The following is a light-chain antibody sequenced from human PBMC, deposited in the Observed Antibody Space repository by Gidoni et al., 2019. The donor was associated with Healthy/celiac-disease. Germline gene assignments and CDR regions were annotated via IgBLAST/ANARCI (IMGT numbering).Light chain of an antibody. CDR1: QDISNY. CDR2: DAS. V-gene: IGKV1-33*01. J-gene: IGKJ2*01. CDR3: QQYDNLSYMYT. Sequence: DIQMTQSPSSLSASVGDRVTITCQASQDISNYLNWYQQKPGKAPKLLIYDASNLETGVPSRFSGSGSGTDFTFTISSLQPEDIATYYCQQYDNLSYMYTFXQXTKLEIK.